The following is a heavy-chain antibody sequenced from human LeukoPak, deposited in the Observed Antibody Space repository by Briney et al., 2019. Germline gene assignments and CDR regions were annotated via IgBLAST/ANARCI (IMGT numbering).Heavy chain of an antibody. D-gene: IGHD3-22*01. CDR1: GFTFDDYA. CDR3: ARDHFYDSSGYYCHDY. V-gene: IGHV3-20*04. J-gene: IGHJ4*02. CDR2: INWNGGST. Sequence: GGSLRLSCAASGFTFDDYAMHWVRQAPGKGLEWVSGINWNGGSTGYADSVKGRFTISRDNAKNSLYLQMNSLRAEDTALYYCARDHFYDSSGYYCHDYWGQGTLVTVSS.